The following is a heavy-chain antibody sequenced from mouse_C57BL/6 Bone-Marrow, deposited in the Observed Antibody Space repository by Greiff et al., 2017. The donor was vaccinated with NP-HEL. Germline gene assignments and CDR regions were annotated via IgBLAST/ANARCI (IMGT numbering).Heavy chain of an antibody. Sequence: VQLQQSGAELMKPGASVKLSCKATGYTFTGYWIEWVKQRPGHGLEWIGEILPGSGSTNYNEKFKDKATFTADTSSNTAYMQLSSLTTEDSSIYYCARYYYSNSWYFDVWDTGTTVTVTS. V-gene: IGHV1-9*01. CDR1: GYTFTGYW. CDR3: ARYYYSNSWYFDV. D-gene: IGHD2-5*01. J-gene: IGHJ1*03. CDR2: ILPGSGST.